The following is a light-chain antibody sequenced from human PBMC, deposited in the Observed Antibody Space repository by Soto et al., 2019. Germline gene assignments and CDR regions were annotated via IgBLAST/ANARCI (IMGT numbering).Light chain of an antibody. Sequence: QSALTQPASVSGSPGQSITISCTGTSSNVGSNNLVSWYQQHPGKPPKLIIYDGSKRPSGVSNRFSGSKSGNTASLTICGLKAEDEADYYCSSYDGSINYWVFGGGTKLTVL. CDR3: SSYDGSINYWV. CDR1: SSNVGSNNL. CDR2: DGS. V-gene: IGLV2-23*01. J-gene: IGLJ3*02.